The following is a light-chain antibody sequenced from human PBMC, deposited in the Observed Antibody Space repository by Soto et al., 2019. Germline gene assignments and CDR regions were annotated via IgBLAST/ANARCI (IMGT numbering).Light chain of an antibody. Sequence: ESVLTQSPGTLSLSPGERATLSCRASQSGSSSYLAWYQQKPGQAPRLLIFVASSRATGIPGGFSGSGSGKDFTVTISRLEPADFAVYYCQQYGRSPFAFGPGTKVDIK. CDR1: QSGSSSY. CDR3: QQYGRSPFA. CDR2: VAS. V-gene: IGKV3-20*01. J-gene: IGKJ3*01.